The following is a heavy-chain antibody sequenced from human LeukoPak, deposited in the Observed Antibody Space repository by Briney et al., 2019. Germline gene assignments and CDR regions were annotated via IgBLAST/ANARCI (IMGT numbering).Heavy chain of an antibody. D-gene: IGHD2-21*02. J-gene: IGHJ4*02. CDR2: ISGSGGST. V-gene: IGHV3-23*01. CDR1: GFTFSSYA. Sequence: GGSLRLSCAASGFTFSSYAMSWVRQARGKGLEWVSGISGSGGSTYHAASVKGRFTISRDNAKNTLYLHMNSLRGEDTAVYYCAAGLIMVTAFDYWGQGTRVTVSS. CDR3: AAGLIMVTAFDY.